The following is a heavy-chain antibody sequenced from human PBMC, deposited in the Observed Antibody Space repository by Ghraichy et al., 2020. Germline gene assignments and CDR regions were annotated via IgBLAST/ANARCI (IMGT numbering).Heavy chain of an antibody. CDR1: GFTFSSYR. CDR3: ARASTVVRFFYYDGMDV. J-gene: IGHJ6*02. V-gene: IGHV3-48*02. Sequence: GGSLRLSCVASGFTFSSYRMNWVRQSPGKGLEWLSCISSSGSTISYADSVKGRFTISRDNAQNSLYLQMNSLRDEDTAVYYCARASTVVRFFYYDGMDVWGQGTTVTVSS. D-gene: IGHD4-23*01. CDR2: ISSSGSTI.